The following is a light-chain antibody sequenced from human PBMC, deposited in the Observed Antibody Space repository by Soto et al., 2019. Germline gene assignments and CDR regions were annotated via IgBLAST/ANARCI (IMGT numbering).Light chain of an antibody. CDR3: CSYAGSTYV. CDR1: SSDVGRYKL. V-gene: IGLV2-23*01. J-gene: IGLJ1*01. Sequence: QSALTQPASVSGSPGQSITISCTGTSSDVGRYKLVSWYQQHPDKAPKLMIYEGSKRPSGVSNRFSGSKSGNTASLTISGLQVDDEADYFCCSYAGSTYVFGTGTKVTVL. CDR2: EGS.